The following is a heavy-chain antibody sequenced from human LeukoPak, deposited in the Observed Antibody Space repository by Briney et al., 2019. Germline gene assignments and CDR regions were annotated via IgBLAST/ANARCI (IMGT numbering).Heavy chain of an antibody. CDR1: GFTVSSNY. D-gene: IGHD3-9*01. V-gene: IGHV3-53*01. Sequence: GGSLRLSCAASGFTVSSNYMSWVRQAPGKGLEWVSVIYSGGSTYYADSVKGRFTISRDNSKNTLCLQMNSLRAEDTAVYYCARGLRYDILTGYGSQNPYYFDYWGQGTLVTVSS. J-gene: IGHJ4*02. CDR2: IYSGGST. CDR3: ARGLRYDILTGYGSQNPYYFDY.